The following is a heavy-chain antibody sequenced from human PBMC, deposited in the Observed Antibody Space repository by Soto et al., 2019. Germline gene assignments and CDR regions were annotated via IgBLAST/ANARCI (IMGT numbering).Heavy chain of an antibody. D-gene: IGHD2-21*01. Sequence: SETLSLTCSVSGAALNSGNYYWSWIRQVPGKSLEWIGHIYVTGAVDYNPSLRDRITISQDTSERQFSLNLRLVTAADTAVYYCARLRIATNNYKWFDPWGQGTLVTVS. CDR3: ARLRIATNNYKWFDP. J-gene: IGHJ5*02. CDR2: IYVTGAV. CDR1: GAALNSGNYY. V-gene: IGHV4-31*03.